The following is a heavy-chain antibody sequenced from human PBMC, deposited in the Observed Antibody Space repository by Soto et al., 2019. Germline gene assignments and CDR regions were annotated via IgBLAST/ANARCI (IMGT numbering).Heavy chain of an antibody. D-gene: IGHD3-22*01. CDR1: GVSISGGGYY. J-gene: IGHJ4*02. CDR3: ASDRSGSKIDH. CDR2: VYYTGST. Sequence: PSETLSLTCTVSGVSISGGGYYWTWIRQHPEKGLDWIGFVYYTGSTFYNPSLQSRVSISVDTSKNHFSLELNSMTAADTAIYFCASDRSGSKIDHGGQGTLVTVSS. V-gene: IGHV4-31*03.